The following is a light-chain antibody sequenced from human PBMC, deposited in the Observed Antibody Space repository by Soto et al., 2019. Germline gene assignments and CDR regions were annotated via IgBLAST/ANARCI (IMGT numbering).Light chain of an antibody. J-gene: IGKJ2*01. Sequence: EIVLTQSPGTLSLSPGERATLSCRASKSVRSKHVAWYPQKPGQAPRLLISGTSNRAAGIPDRFSGSGSGTDFTLTITGLEPEDFAAYYCQQYGNSPGTFGQGTKLEIK. CDR3: QQYGNSPGT. CDR1: KSVRSKH. V-gene: IGKV3-20*01. CDR2: GTS.